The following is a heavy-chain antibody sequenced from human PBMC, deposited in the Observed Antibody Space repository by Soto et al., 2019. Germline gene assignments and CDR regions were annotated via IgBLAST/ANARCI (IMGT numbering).Heavy chain of an antibody. D-gene: IGHD2-15*01. J-gene: IGHJ4*02. Sequence: GGSLRLSCGASEFAFSHYWMSWVRQAPGKGLEWVANINQDGSEKYYVDSVKGRFTISRDNAKNSLYVQMNSLRAEETAVYYCARARRYCSGGDCYPYYFDYWRLGTLVTVSS. CDR1: EFAFSHYW. CDR2: INQDGSEK. CDR3: ARARRYCSGGDCYPYYFDY. V-gene: IGHV3-7*01.